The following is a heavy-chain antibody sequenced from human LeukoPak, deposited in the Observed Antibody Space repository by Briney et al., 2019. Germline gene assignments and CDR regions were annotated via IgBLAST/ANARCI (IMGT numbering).Heavy chain of an antibody. J-gene: IGHJ4*02. CDR2: IKSKTDGGTT. CDR3: TTDWPWGWGSGTTGPFDY. V-gene: IGHV3-15*01. CDR1: GFTFSNAW. D-gene: IGHD3-10*01. Sequence: GGSLRLSCAASGFTFSNAWMSWVRQAPGKGLEWVGRIKSKTDGGTTDYAAPVKGRFTISRDDSKNTLYLQMNSLKTEDTAVYYCTTDWPWGWGSGTTGPFDYWGQGTLVTVSS.